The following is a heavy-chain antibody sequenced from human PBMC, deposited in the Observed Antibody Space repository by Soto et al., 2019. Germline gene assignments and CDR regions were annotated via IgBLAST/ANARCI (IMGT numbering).Heavy chain of an antibody. D-gene: IGHD3-10*01. J-gene: IGHJ4*02. Sequence: QITLKESGPTLVKPTQTLTLTCTFSGFSLSTSGVGVGWIRQPPGKALEWLALIYWDDDKRYSPSLKSRLTITKDTTKNQVVLTMTNMDPVDTATYYCTRADSLVVRDRYLTRFDYWGQGTLVTVSS. V-gene: IGHV2-5*02. CDR1: GFSLSTSGVG. CDR2: IYWDDDK. CDR3: TRADSLVVRDRYLTRFDY.